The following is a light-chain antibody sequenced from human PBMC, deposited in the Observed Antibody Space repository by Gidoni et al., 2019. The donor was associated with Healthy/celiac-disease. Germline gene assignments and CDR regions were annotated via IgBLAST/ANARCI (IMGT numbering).Light chain of an antibody. CDR3: QQRSNWPALT. Sequence: EIVLTQSPATLSLSPGERATHSCRASQSVSSYLAWYQQKTGQAPRLLIYDASNRATGIPARFSGSGSGTDFTLTISSLEPEDFAVYYCQQRSNWPALTFXGXTKVEIK. CDR2: DAS. J-gene: IGKJ4*01. V-gene: IGKV3-11*01. CDR1: QSVSSY.